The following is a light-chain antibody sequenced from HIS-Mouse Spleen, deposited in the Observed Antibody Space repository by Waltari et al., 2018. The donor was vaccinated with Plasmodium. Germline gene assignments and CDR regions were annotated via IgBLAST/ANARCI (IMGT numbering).Light chain of an antibody. J-gene: IGKJ4*01. CDR2: DAS. Sequence: EIVLTQSPATLSLSPGERATLSCRASQSVSSCLAWYQQKPGQAPRLLIYDASNRATGIPARFSGSGSGTDFTLTISSLEPEDFAVYYCQQRSNWPRVLTFGGGTKVEIK. CDR1: QSVSSC. V-gene: IGKV3-11*01. CDR3: QQRSNWPRVLT.